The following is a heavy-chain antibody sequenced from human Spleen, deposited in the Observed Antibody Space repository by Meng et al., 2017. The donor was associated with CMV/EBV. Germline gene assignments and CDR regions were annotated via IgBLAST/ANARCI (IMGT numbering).Heavy chain of an antibody. CDR3: AREGDTAMALVDY. Sequence: QGQLQQWGARLLKPSETLSLTCAVYGGSFSGYYWSGIRQPPGKGLEWIGEINHSGSTNYNPSLKSRVTISVDTSKNQFSLKLSSVTAADTAVYYCAREGDTAMALVDYWGQGTLVTVSS. V-gene: IGHV4-34*01. CDR2: INHSGST. CDR1: GGSFSGYY. D-gene: IGHD5-18*01. J-gene: IGHJ4*02.